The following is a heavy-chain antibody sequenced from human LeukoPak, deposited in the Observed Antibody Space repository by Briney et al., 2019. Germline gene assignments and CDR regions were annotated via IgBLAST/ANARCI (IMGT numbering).Heavy chain of an antibody. J-gene: IGHJ4*02. V-gene: IGHV5-51*01. D-gene: IGHD2-15*01. CDR3: ARAGGGTNDGGYFDY. CDR1: GYSFTSSW. CDR2: IYPGDSDT. Sequence: GESLKISCKGSGYSFTSSWSGWVRQMPGKGLGWMGIIYPGDSDTRYSPSFQGQVTISADKSISPAYLQWSSLKASDTAMYYCARAGGGTNDGGYFDYWGQGTLVTVSS.